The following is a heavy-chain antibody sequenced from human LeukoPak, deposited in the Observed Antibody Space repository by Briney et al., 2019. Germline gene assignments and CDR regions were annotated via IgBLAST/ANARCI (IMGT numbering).Heavy chain of an antibody. V-gene: IGHV4-39*01. CDR3: ARHYGP. CDR2: IYYGGTT. Sequence: LETLSLTCTVSGGSMSSINYNWGWIRQPPGKGLEWIGSIYYGGTTFYNPSLKSRVTISVDTSRNQFSLKLSSVTASDTAVYYCARHYGPWGQGTLVTVSS. D-gene: IGHD3-10*01. CDR1: GGSMSSINYN. J-gene: IGHJ4*02.